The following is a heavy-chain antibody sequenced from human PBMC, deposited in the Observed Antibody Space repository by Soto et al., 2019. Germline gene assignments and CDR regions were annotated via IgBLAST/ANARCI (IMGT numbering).Heavy chain of an antibody. J-gene: IGHJ4*02. V-gene: IGHV3-30*18. CDR2: ISSDGNDK. CDR1: GFTFSTYG. D-gene: IGHD3-10*01. Sequence: QVQLVESGGGVVQPGRSLRLSCAASGFTFSTYGMHWVRQAPGKGLERVAVISSDGNDKYHADSVKGRFTIARDNSKNALYLQMNSLRAEDTAIYSCAKDSGRGSADYYFDSWGQGTLVTVSS. CDR3: AKDSGRGSADYYFDS.